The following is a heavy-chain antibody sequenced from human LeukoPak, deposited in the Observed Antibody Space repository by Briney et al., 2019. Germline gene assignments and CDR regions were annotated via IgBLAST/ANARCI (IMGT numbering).Heavy chain of an antibody. J-gene: IGHJ6*02. CDR2: IYGGGST. CDR1: GFTVSSNY. Sequence: GGSLRLSCAASGFTVSSNYMSWVRQAPGKGLEWVSVIYGGGSTYYADSVKGRFTISRDNSKNTLYLQMNSLRAEDTAVYYCARGRSSGWYYYYYYGMDVWGQGTTVTVSS. D-gene: IGHD6-19*01. CDR3: ARGRSSGWYYYYYYGMDV. V-gene: IGHV3-53*01.